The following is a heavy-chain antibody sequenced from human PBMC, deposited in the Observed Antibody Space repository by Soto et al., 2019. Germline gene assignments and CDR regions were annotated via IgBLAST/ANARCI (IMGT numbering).Heavy chain of an antibody. Sequence: SETLSLTCTVSGGSLSSSSYYWGWIRQPPGKGLEWIGNIFYNGNTYYNPSLKSRVTISVDTSKNQFSLKLSSVTAADTAVYYCARGWSGWRVWLDYWGQGTLVTVSS. J-gene: IGHJ4*02. CDR3: ARGWSGWRVWLDY. V-gene: IGHV4-39*01. CDR2: IFYNGNT. D-gene: IGHD6-19*01. CDR1: GGSLSSSSYY.